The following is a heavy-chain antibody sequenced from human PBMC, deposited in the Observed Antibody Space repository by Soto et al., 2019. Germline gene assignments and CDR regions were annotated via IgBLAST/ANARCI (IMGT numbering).Heavy chain of an antibody. CDR1: GGSFSGYY. Sequence: PSETLSLTCAVYGGSFSGYYWSWIRQPPGKGLEWIGEINHSGSTNYNPSLKSRVTISVDTSKNQFSLKLSSVTAADTAVYYCARIGSVVPKFPFDYWGQGTLVTVSS. V-gene: IGHV4-34*01. J-gene: IGHJ4*02. CDR3: ARIGSVVPKFPFDY. D-gene: IGHD2-15*01. CDR2: INHSGST.